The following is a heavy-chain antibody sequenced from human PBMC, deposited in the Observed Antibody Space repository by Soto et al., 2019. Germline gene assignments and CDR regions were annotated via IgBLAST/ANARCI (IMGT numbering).Heavy chain of an antibody. V-gene: IGHV3-9*01. CDR1: GFTFDEYA. CDR3: GKDIDDYYGSGRIDY. Sequence: EVQLVESGGGLVQPGRSLRVSCAASGFTFDEYAMHWVRQAPGKGLEWVSGISWNSGTIHYADSVRGRFTVSRDNARNSLHLQMNSLRDEDTALYYCGKDIDDYYGSGRIDYWGQGTPVTVSS. D-gene: IGHD3-10*01. J-gene: IGHJ4*02. CDR2: ISWNSGTI.